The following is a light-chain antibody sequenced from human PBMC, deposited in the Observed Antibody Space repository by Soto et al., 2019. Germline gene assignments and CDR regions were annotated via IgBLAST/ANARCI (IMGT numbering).Light chain of an antibody. V-gene: IGKV1-5*03. Sequence: DIQMTQSPSTLSPSVGDRVTITCRASQSISSWLAWYQQKPGKAPKLLIYKASSLESGVPSRFSASGSGTEFTLTISSRQPDDFATYYRQQYNSYSRTFGQGTKVEIK. J-gene: IGKJ1*01. CDR3: QQYNSYSRT. CDR2: KAS. CDR1: QSISSW.